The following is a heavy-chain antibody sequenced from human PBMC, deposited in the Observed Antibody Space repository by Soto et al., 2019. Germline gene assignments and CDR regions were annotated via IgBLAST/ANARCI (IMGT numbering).Heavy chain of an antibody. CDR2: ISGSGGST. CDR1: GFTFSTYA. V-gene: IGHV3-23*01. J-gene: IGHJ4*02. D-gene: IGHD3-22*01. Sequence: RGGSLRLSCAASGFTFSTYAMTWVRQAPGKGLEWVSAISGSGGSTYYADSVKGRFTISRDNSKNTLYLQMNSLRAEDTAVYYCARVKYDSSGYYPDYWGQGPLVTVSS. CDR3: ARVKYDSSGYYPDY.